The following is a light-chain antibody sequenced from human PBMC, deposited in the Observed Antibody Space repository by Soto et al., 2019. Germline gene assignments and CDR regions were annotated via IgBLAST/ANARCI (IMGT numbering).Light chain of an antibody. CDR2: DAS. Sequence: EIVLTQSPATPSLSPAERATLSCRASQSVSVYLAWYQQKPGQAPRLLISDASDRAAGVPVRFSGSGSGTDFTLTISRLEPEDFAVYYCQQYGSSPITFGQGTRLEIK. CDR1: QSVSVY. V-gene: IGKV3-20*01. J-gene: IGKJ5*01. CDR3: QQYGSSPIT.